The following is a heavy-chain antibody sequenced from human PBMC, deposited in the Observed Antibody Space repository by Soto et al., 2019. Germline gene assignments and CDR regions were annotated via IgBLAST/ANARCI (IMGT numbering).Heavy chain of an antibody. CDR1: GGSISSYY. CDR3: ATAYYSYGYFDY. Sequence: SETLSLTCTASGGSISSYYWSWIRQPPGKGLEWIGYVYYSGSTNYNPSLKSRVTISVDTSKNQFSLNLTSVTAADTAVYYCATAYYSYGYFDYWGQGSLVTV. D-gene: IGHD5-18*01. CDR2: VYYSGST. J-gene: IGHJ4*02. V-gene: IGHV4-59*01.